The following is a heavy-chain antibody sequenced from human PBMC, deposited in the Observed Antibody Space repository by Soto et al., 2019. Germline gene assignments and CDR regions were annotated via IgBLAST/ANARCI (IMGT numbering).Heavy chain of an antibody. V-gene: IGHV1-69*01. D-gene: IGHD6-13*01. CDR2: IIPVFGTA. CDR1: GGTFSSYF. CDR3: ARETPSAAAAYYYYGLDV. J-gene: IGHJ6*02. Sequence: QVQLVQSGAEVKKAGSSVKVSCKVSGGTFSSYFINCVRQAPGQGLEWVGGIIPVFGTASYAEKFQGRVTITADESTSTAYLELSSLRPDDTAVYYCARETPSAAAAYYYYGLDVWGQGTTVTVPS.